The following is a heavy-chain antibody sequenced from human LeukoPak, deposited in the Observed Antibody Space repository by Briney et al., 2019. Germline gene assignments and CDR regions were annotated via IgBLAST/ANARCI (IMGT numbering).Heavy chain of an antibody. D-gene: IGHD5-18*01. Sequence: GGSLRLSCAASGLSISSNSMHWVRQGPGKGLVWVSRIFIDGSGTSYADSVKGRFTISRDNAKNTLYLQMNSLRVEDTAVYYCAIGDKYGYPKWGQGTLVTVST. J-gene: IGHJ4*02. CDR2: IFIDGSGT. V-gene: IGHV3-74*01. CDR3: AIGDKYGYPK. CDR1: GLSISSNS.